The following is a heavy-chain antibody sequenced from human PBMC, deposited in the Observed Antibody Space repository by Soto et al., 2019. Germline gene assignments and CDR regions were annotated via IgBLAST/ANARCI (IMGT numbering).Heavy chain of an antibody. J-gene: IGHJ6*02. D-gene: IGHD6-13*01. V-gene: IGHV5-10-1*01. CDR3: ARQGGSSSWPPYYGMDV. Sequence: GESLKISCKGSGYSFTSYWITWVRQMPGKGLEWMGRIDPSDSYTNYSPSFQGHVTISVDKSISTAYLQWSSLKASDTAMYYCARQGGSSSWPPYYGMDVWGQGTTVTVSS. CDR1: GYSFTSYW. CDR2: IDPSDSYT.